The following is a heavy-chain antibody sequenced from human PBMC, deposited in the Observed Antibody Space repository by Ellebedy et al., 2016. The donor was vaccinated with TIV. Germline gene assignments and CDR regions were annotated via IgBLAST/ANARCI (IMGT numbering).Heavy chain of an antibody. J-gene: IGHJ4*02. Sequence: SVKVSXXASGGTFSSYAISWVRQAPGQGLEWMGGIIPIFGTANYAQKFQGRVTMTRDTSTSTVYMELSSLRSEDTAVYYCAREGRPGEVATFDYWGQGTLVTVSS. CDR1: GGTFSSYA. CDR2: IIPIFGTA. CDR3: AREGRPGEVATFDY. V-gene: IGHV1-69*05. D-gene: IGHD5-24*01.